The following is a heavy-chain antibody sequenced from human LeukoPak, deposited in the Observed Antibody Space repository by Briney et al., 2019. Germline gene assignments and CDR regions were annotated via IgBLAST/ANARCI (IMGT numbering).Heavy chain of an antibody. J-gene: IGHJ4*02. D-gene: IGHD6-19*01. V-gene: IGHV1-46*03. CDR2: INPSGGST. Sequence: ASVKVSGKASGYSFISYGISWVRQAPGQGLEWMGIINPSGGSTSYAQKFQGRVTMTRDTSTSTVYMELSSLRSEDTAVYYCARVQWYLTFDFDYWGQGTLVTVSS. CDR1: GYSFISYG. CDR3: ARVQWYLTFDFDY.